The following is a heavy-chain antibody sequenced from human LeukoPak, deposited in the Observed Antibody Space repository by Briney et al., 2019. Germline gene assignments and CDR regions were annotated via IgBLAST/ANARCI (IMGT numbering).Heavy chain of an antibody. J-gene: IGHJ4*02. CDR3: ARDAGAVAGTAQGLNTELDY. V-gene: IGHV3-21*01. Sequence: GGSLTLLCTASGLTFSRYRMNCVRQATGEGVVGGSYISRSNNYIYYADSVKGRFTISRDNAKNSLYLQMNSLRAEDTAVYYCARDAGAVAGTAQGLNTELDYWGQETLVTVSS. CDR2: ISRSNNYI. CDR1: GLTFSRYR. D-gene: IGHD6-19*01.